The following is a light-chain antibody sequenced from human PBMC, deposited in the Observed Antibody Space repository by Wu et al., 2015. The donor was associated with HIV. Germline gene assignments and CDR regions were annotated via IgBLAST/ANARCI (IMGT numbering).Light chain of an antibody. V-gene: IGKV3-20*01. CDR1: QTVPKTF. CDR2: GTS. CDR3: QQCGVSPFT. Sequence: EIVLTQSPGTMSLSPGEGATLSCRTSQTVPKTFLAWYQQKPGQAPRLLISGTSNRATGIPDRFSGSGSGTDFTLTINRLEPEDFAMYFRQQCGVSPFTFGQGTKLEIK. J-gene: IGKJ2*01.